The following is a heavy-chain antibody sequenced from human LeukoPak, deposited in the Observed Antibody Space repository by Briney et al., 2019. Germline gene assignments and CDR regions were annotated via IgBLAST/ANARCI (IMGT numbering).Heavy chain of an antibody. Sequence: SETLSLTCTVSGGSISSGGYYWSWIRQPPGKGLEWIGYIYHSGSTYYNPTLKSRVTISVDRSKNQFSLKLSSVTAADTAVYYCARAGRYYDILTGYYPTGWFNPWGQGTLVTVSS. J-gene: IGHJ5*02. CDR2: IYHSGST. CDR3: ARAGRYYDILTGYYPTGWFNP. CDR1: GGSISSGGYY. V-gene: IGHV4-30-2*01. D-gene: IGHD3-9*01.